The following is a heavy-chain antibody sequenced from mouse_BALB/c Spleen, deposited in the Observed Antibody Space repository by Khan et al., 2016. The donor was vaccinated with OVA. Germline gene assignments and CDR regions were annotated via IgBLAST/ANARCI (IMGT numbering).Heavy chain of an antibody. J-gene: IGHJ4*01. Sequence: QVQLKQSGPGLVAPSQSLSITCTVSGFSLTTYGVNWVRQPPGKGLEWLGVIWAGGSSNYNSALMSRLSISKDKSKNQVFLRMNSLQTDDTAVYYCATIFYSKRYYAMDYWGQGTSVTVSA. CDR2: IWAGGSS. CDR3: ATIFYSKRYYAMDY. CDR1: GFSLTTYG. V-gene: IGHV2-9*02. D-gene: IGHD2-5*01.